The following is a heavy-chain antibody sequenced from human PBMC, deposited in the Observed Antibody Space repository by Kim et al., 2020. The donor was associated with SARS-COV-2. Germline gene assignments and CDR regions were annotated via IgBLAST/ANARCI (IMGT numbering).Heavy chain of an antibody. V-gene: IGHV3-23*01. Sequence: DYGKGRFTISRDNSKNTLYLQMNSLRAEDTAVYYCAKVSGTRGSNVAFDIWGQGTMVTVSS. D-gene: IGHD1-7*01. CDR3: AKVSGTRGSNVAFDI. J-gene: IGHJ3*02.